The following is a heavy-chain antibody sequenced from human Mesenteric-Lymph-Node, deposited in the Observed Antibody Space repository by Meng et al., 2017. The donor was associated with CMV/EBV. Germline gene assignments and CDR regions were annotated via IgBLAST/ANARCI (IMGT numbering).Heavy chain of an antibody. CDR1: GFTFSSYA. Sequence: GGSLRLSCAASGFTFSSYAMHWVRQAPGKGLEWVAVISYDGSNKYYADSVKGRFTISRDNSKNTLYLQMNSLRAEDTAVYYCASGPVWGQGTTVTVSS. V-gene: IGHV3-30*04. CDR3: ASGPV. J-gene: IGHJ6*02. CDR2: ISYDGSNK.